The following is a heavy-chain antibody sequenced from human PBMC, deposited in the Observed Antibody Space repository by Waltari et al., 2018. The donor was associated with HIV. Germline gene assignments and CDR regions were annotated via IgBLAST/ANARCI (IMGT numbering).Heavy chain of an antibody. CDR1: GFSFRSSW. V-gene: IGHV3-74*01. CDR3: VGGAPFAY. D-gene: IGHD4-17*01. Sequence: EVQLVESGGGLIQPGGSLRLSCAASGFSFRSSWMHWVRQTPGKGPVGVARINSDASDAQYADSEKGRFTISRDNAKNMLYLQMNSLRAEDTAIYYCVGGAPFAYWGQGTLVTVSS. CDR2: INSDASDA. J-gene: IGHJ4*02.